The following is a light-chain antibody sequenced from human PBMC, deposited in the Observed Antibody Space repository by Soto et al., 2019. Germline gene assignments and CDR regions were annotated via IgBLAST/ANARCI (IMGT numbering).Light chain of an antibody. CDR2: DVS. CDR1: SSDVGGYKY. CDR3: SSYTSSSTYV. J-gene: IGLJ1*01. V-gene: IGLV2-14*03. Sequence: QSALTQPASVSGSPGQSITISCTGTSSDVGGYKYVSWYQHYPGKAPKLMIYDVSNRPSGVSNRFSGSKSGNTASLTISGLQAEDEADYYCSSYTSSSTYVFGPGTKLTVL.